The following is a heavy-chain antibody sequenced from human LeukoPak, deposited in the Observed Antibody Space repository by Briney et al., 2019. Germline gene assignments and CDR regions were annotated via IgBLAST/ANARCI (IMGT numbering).Heavy chain of an antibody. CDR3: ARDAVGDSSGYYPY. CDR1: GFTFSSYS. CDR2: ISSSSSYI. D-gene: IGHD3-22*01. V-gene: IGHV3-21*01. Sequence: GGSLRLSCAASGFTFSSYSMNWVRQAPGKGLEWVSSISSSSSYIYYADSVKGRFTISRDNAKNSLYLQMNSLRAEDTAVYYCARDAVGDSSGYYPYWGQGTLVTVSS. J-gene: IGHJ4*02.